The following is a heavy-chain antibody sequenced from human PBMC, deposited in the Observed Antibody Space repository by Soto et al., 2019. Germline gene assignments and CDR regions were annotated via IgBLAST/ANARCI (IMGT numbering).Heavy chain of an antibody. J-gene: IGHJ4*02. CDR1: GYTFTSYG. CDR3: AREMVRGVGSDY. CDR2: ISTYNGNT. V-gene: IGHV1-18*01. D-gene: IGHD3-10*01. Sequence: ASVKVSCKASGYTFTSYGISWVRQAPGQGLEWMGWISTYNGNTKYAQKLQGRVTMTTDTSTSTAYMELRSLRSDDTAVFYCAREMVRGVGSDYWGQGALVTVSS.